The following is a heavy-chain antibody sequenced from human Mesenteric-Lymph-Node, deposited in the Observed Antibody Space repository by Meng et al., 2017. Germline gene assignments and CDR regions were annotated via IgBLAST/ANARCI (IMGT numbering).Heavy chain of an antibody. CDR2: INTNTGNP. V-gene: IGHV7-4-1*02. J-gene: IGHJ5*02. Sequence: QGQLVQAGTEGKKPGAEVKVSCKASGYTFTSFAINWVRQAPGQGLEWVGRINTNTGNPAYAQGFTGRFVFSLDTSVSTAYLQISSLKAEDTAVYYCARESPFDPWGQGTLVTVSS. CDR1: GYTFTSFA. CDR3: ARESPFDP.